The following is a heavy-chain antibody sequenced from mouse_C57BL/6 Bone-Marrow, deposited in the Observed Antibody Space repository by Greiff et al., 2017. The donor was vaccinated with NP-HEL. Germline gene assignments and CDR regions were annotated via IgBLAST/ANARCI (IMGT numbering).Heavy chain of an antibody. Sequence: EVQLQQSGGGLVKPGGSLKLSCAASGFTFSSYTMSWVRQTPEKRLEWVATISGGGGNTYYPDSVKGRFTISRDNAKNTLYLQMSSLRSEDTALYYCARGSSPLAYWGQGTLVTVSA. V-gene: IGHV5-9*04. D-gene: IGHD1-1*01. CDR2: ISGGGGNT. J-gene: IGHJ3*01. CDR3: ARGSSPLAY. CDR1: GFTFSSYT.